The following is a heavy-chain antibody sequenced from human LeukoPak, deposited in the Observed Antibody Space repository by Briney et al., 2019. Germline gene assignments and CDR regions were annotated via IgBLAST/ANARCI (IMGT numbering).Heavy chain of an antibody. J-gene: IGHJ3*02. CDR1: GGSISSYY. D-gene: IGHD2-15*01. CDR3: ARGYCSGGSCYPFDAFDI. V-gene: IGHV4-59*01. CDR2: IYSSGST. Sequence: SETLSLTCTVSGGSISSYYWNWIRQPPGKGLDWIGYIYSSGSTNYNPSLKSRVTISVDTSKNQFSLKLSSVTAADTAVYYCARGYCSGGSCYPFDAFDIWGQGTMVTVSS.